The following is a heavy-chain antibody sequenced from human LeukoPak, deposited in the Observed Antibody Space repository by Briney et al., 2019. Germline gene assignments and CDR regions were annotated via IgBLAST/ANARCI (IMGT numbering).Heavy chain of an antibody. CDR1: GFTFSTYS. CDR3: ARDQSRIDSSYDY. D-gene: IGHD3-22*01. V-gene: IGHV3-21*01. CDR2: ISSSSSYI. Sequence: GGSLRLSCAASGFTFSTYSMNWVRQAPGKGLEWVSSISSSSSYIYYADSVKGRFTISRDNAKNSLYLQMNSLRAEDTAVYYCARDQSRIDSSYDYWGQGTLVTVSS. J-gene: IGHJ4*02.